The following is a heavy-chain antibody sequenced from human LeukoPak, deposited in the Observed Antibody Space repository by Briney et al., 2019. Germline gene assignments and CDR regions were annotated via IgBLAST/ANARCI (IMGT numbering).Heavy chain of an antibody. D-gene: IGHD2-15*01. CDR3: ARGGYCSGGSCYPIDY. V-gene: IGHV1-69*06. Sequence: SVKVSCKASGGTFSSYAISWVRQAPGQGLEWMGRIIPIFGTANYAQRFQGRVTITADKSTGTAYMELSSLRSEDTAVYYCARGGYCSGGSCYPIDYWGQGTLVTVSS. J-gene: IGHJ4*02. CDR2: IIPIFGTA. CDR1: GGTFSSYA.